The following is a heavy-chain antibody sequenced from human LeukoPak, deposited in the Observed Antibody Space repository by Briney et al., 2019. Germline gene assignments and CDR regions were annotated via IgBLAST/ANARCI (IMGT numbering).Heavy chain of an antibody. CDR1: GFTVSSNY. D-gene: IGHD3-22*01. CDR3: ARVSSYDSSGYYPDVGYYYGMDV. V-gene: IGHV3-72*01. CDR2: TRNKANSYTT. J-gene: IGHJ6*02. Sequence: PGGSLRLSCAASGFTVSSNYMSWVRQAPGKGLEWVGRTRNKANSYTTEYAASVKGRFTISRDDSKNSLYLQMNSLKTEDTAVYYCARVSSYDSSGYYPDVGYYYGMDVWGQGTTVTVSS.